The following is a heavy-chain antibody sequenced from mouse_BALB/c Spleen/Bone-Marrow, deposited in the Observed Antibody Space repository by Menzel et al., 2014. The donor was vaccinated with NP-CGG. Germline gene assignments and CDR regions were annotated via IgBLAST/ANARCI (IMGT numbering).Heavy chain of an antibody. CDR1: GYRFTSYY. V-gene: IGHV1-66*01. J-gene: IGHJ4*01. CDR3: ARGKDAMDY. Sequence: VKVVESGPELVKPGASVKISCKASGYRFTSYYIHWVKQRPGQGLEWIGWIFPVSVNNKYNEKFKGKATLTADTSSSTAYMQLSSLTSEDSAVYFCARGKDAMDYWGQGTSVTVSS. CDR2: IFPVSVNN.